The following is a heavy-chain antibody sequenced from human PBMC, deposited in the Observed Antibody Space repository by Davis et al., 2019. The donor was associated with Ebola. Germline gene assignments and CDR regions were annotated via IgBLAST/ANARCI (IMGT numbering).Heavy chain of an antibody. CDR1: GYTFTSYG. CDR2: INPHNGNT. CDR3: ARAQFPTTSDH. V-gene: IGHV1-18*04. D-gene: IGHD1-1*01. Sequence: ASVKVSCKASGYTFTSYGITWVRQAPGQGLEWMGWINPHNGNTNYAQNVQGRVTMTTDTSTSTAYMEVGILRSDDTAVYYCARAQFPTTSDHWGQATLVTVSS. J-gene: IGHJ4*02.